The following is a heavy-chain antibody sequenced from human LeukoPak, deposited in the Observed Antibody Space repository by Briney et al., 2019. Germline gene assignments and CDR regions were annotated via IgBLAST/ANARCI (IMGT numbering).Heavy chain of an antibody. Sequence: GGSLRLSCAASGFTFSSYSMNWVRQAPGKGLERVSYISSSSSTIYYADSVKGRFTISRDNAKNSLYLQMNSLRVEGKAVYYCSRNPGACSGGRCYCHFDCWGRGTQVTVS. CDR2: ISSSSSTI. CDR1: GFTFSSYS. J-gene: IGHJ4*02. V-gene: IGHV3-48*01. CDR3: SRNPGACSGGRCYCHFDC. D-gene: IGHD2-15*01.